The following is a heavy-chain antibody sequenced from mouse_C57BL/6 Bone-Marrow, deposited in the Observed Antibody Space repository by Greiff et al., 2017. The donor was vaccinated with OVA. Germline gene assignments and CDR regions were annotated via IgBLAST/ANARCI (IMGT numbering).Heavy chain of an antibody. CDR1: GFTFSSYG. D-gene: IGHD3-2*02. CDR2: ISSCGCYT. J-gene: IGHJ3*01. CDR3: ERQGGELRPGFAY. Sequence: EVMLVESGGDLVKPGGSLKLSCAASGFTFSSYGMSWVRPTPDKRLEWVATISSCGCYTYYPDSVKGRFTITRDNAKNTLYLQMSSLKSEDTAMYYYERQGGELRPGFAYWGQGTLVTVSA. V-gene: IGHV5-6*02.